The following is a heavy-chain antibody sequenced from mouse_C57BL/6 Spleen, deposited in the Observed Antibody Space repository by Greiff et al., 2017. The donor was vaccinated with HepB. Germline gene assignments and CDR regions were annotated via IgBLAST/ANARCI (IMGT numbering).Heavy chain of an antibody. CDR3: ARHGSSWYFDV. J-gene: IGHJ1*03. CDR2: IYPGSGST. D-gene: IGHD1-1*01. CDR1: GYTFTSYW. Sequence: QVQLKQSGAELVKPGASVKMSCKASGYTFTSYWITWVKQRPGQGLEWIGDIYPGSGSTNYNGKLKSKATLTVDTSSSTAYMQLSSLTSEDSAVYYCARHGSSWYFDVWGTGTTVTVSS. V-gene: IGHV1-55*01.